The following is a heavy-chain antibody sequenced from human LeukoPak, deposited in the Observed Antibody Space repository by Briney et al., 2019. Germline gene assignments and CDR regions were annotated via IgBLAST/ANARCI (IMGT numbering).Heavy chain of an antibody. Sequence: PSETLSLTCTVSGGSISSSSYYWGWIRQPPGKGLEWVSSISSSSSYIYYADSVKGRFTISRDNAKNSLYLQMNSLRAEDTAVYYCAREVNFDWTSPPHLYFDYWGQGTLVTVSS. J-gene: IGHJ4*02. CDR3: AREVNFDWTSPPHLYFDY. CDR2: ISSSSSYI. V-gene: IGHV3-21*01. CDR1: GGSISSSS. D-gene: IGHD3-9*01.